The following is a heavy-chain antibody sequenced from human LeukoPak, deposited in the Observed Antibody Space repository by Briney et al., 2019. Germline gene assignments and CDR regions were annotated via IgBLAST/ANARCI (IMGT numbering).Heavy chain of an antibody. CDR2: IYYSGST. Sequence: PSETLSPTCTVSGGSISSYYWSWVRQPPGKGLEWIGYIYYSGSTNYNPSLKSRVTISVDTSKNQFSLKLSSVTAADTAVYYCARSGYSSSWYHDAFDIWGQGTMVTVSS. V-gene: IGHV4-59*08. J-gene: IGHJ3*02. CDR1: GGSISSYY. D-gene: IGHD6-13*01. CDR3: ARSGYSSSWYHDAFDI.